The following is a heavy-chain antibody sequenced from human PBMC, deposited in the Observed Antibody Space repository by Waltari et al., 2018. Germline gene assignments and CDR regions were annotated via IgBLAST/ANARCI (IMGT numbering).Heavy chain of an antibody. J-gene: IGHJ5*02. CDR1: GFIFRSYS. Sequence: QLVDSGGGLVKPGGSLRLSCAASGFIFRSYSMHWVPQAPGKGLEWVASISNSGSFVYYGDSVKGRFTIYRDNAKNSLSLQMNNLRVEDTAVYYCTRGVRLEAAWVSYNWFDTWGQGTLVTVSS. CDR2: ISNSGSFV. D-gene: IGHD3-16*01. V-gene: IGHV3-21*01. CDR3: TRGVRLEAAWVSYNWFDT.